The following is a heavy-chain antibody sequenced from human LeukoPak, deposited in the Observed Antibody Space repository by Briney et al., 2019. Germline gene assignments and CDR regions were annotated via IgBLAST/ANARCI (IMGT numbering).Heavy chain of an antibody. CDR2: IYYSGST. CDR3: ARGHYLSGSYNWFDP. J-gene: IGHJ5*02. Sequence: SETLSLTCTVSGGSISSSSYYWGWIRQPPEKGLEWIGSIYYSGSTYYNPSLKSRVTISVDTSKNQFSLKLSSVTAADTAVYSCARGHYLSGSYNWFDPWGQGTLVTVSS. CDR1: GGSISSSSYY. V-gene: IGHV4-39*07. D-gene: IGHD3-10*01.